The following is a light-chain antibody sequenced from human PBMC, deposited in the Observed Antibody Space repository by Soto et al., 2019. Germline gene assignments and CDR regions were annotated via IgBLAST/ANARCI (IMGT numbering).Light chain of an antibody. J-gene: IGLJ1*01. CDR1: IGYVGAYNY. CDR3: SSYAGSHTYV. Sequence: QAALTQPPSACGYRGQSVTISCTGTIGYVGAYNYVSWYQQHPGKAPQLMIYEVYKRPSGVPDRFSGSKYGNTASLTVSGLQAEDEADYYCSSYAGSHTYVFGTGTKVTVL. CDR2: EVY. V-gene: IGLV2-8*01.